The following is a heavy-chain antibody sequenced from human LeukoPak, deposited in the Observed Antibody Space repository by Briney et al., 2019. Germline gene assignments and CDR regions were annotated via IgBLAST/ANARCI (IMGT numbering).Heavy chain of an antibody. CDR2: IYYSGST. J-gene: IGHJ6*02. Sequence: PSQTLSLTCTVSGGSMNNRDYYWSWIRQPPGKGLEWIGYIYYSGSTYYNPSLKSRVTISEDTPKNQFYLKLTPATAADTAVYYCARNWGAAGWDNYNGMDVWGQGTTVIVSS. CDR1: GGSMNNRDYY. V-gene: IGHV4-30-4*01. D-gene: IGHD7-27*01. CDR3: ARNWGAAGWDNYNGMDV.